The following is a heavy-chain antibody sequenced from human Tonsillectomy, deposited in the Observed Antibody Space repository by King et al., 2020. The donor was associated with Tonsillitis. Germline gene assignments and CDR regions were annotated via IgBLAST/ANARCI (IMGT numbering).Heavy chain of an antibody. D-gene: IGHD6-13*01. V-gene: IGHV4-34*01. CDR3: ARVPYSSSWYADY. Sequence: VQLQQWGARLLKPSETLSLTCAVYGGSFSGYYWSWIRQPPGKGLEWIGEINHSGSTNYNPSLKSRVTISVDTSKNQFSLKLSSVTAADTAVYYCARVPYSSSWYADYWGQGTLVTVSS. CDR2: INHSGST. J-gene: IGHJ4*02. CDR1: GGSFSGYY.